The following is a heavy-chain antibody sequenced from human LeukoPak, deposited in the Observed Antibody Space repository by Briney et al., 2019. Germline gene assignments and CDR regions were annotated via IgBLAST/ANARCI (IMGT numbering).Heavy chain of an antibody. CDR1: GGSISSGDYY. J-gene: IGHJ2*01. CDR2: IYYSGST. V-gene: IGHV4-30-4*08. D-gene: IGHD6-19*01. Sequence: SETLSLTCTVSGGSISSGDYYWSWIRQPPGKGLEWIGYIYYSGSTYYNPSLKSRVTISVDTSKNLFSLKLSSVTAADTAVYYCASNQWPNWYFDLWGRGTLVTVSS. CDR3: ASNQWPNWYFDL.